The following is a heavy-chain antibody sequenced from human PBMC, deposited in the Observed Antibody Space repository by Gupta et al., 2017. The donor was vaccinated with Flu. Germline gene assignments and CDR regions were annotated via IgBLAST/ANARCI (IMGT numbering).Heavy chain of an antibody. Sequence: EVQLVESGGGLVKPGGSLRLSCAASGFTFSTDSMNWVRQAPGKGLEWVSLISTRSSYIYYADSVKGRFTISRDNAKNSLYLQMNSLRAEDTAVYYCARGTDYDYGDYAAYWGQGTLVTVSS. V-gene: IGHV3-21*01. CDR2: ISTRSSYI. J-gene: IGHJ4*02. CDR1: GFTFSTDS. D-gene: IGHD4-17*01. CDR3: ARGTDYDYGDYAAY.